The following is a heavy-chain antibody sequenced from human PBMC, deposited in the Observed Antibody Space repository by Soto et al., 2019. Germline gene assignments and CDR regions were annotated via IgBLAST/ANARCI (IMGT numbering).Heavy chain of an antibody. CDR1: GYTFTSYA. D-gene: IGHD6-19*01. CDR3: AVRGAGKPNYYYYGMDV. J-gene: IGHJ6*02. CDR2: INAGNGNT. Sequence: ASVKVSCKASGYTFTSYAMHWVLQAPGQRLEWMGWINAGNGNTKYSQKFQGRVTITRDTSASTAYMELSSLRSEDTAVYYCAVRGAGKPNYYYYGMDVWGQGTTVTVSS. V-gene: IGHV1-3*01.